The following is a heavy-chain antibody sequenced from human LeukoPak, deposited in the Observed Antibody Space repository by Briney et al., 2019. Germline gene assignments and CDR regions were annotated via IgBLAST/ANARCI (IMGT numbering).Heavy chain of an antibody. D-gene: IGHD6-19*01. CDR2: IIPIFGTA. Sequence: SVKVSCKASRGTLSRYAISWERQAPGQGLEWMGGIIPIFGTANYAQKFQGRVTITADESTSTAYMELSSLRSEDTAVYYCAREGRGIAVAGTPVWGQGTMVTVSS. J-gene: IGHJ3*01. V-gene: IGHV1-69*01. CDR1: RGTLSRYA. CDR3: AREGRGIAVAGTPV.